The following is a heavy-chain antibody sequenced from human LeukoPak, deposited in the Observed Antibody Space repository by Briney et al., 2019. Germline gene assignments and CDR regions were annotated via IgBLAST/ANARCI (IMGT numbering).Heavy chain of an antibody. CDR1: GYTFTGYY. D-gene: IGHD2-2*01. V-gene: IGHV1-2*02. CDR3: ARDRPQAYVPAYYIDV. J-gene: IGHJ6*03. Sequence: ASVKVSCKASGYTFTGYYMHWVRQAPGQGLEWMGWINPNSGGTNYAQKFQGRVTMTRDTSISTAYMELSRLRSDDTAVYYCARDRPQAYVPAYYIDVWGKGTTVTVSS. CDR2: INPNSGGT.